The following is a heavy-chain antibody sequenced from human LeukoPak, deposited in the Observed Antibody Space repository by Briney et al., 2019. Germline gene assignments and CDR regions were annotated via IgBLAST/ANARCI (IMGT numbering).Heavy chain of an antibody. D-gene: IGHD3-16*01. CDR1: GYTFTSYY. V-gene: IGHV1-46*04. CDR3: ARAPANYGIDDY. Sequence: ASVKVSCKAPGYTFTSYYMHWVRQAPGQGLEWVGIINPSVGSTSYAPKLQGRVTMTRDTSTNTVYMELSSLRSEDTAVYCCARAPANYGIDDYWGQGTLVTVSS. CDR2: INPSVGST. J-gene: IGHJ4*02.